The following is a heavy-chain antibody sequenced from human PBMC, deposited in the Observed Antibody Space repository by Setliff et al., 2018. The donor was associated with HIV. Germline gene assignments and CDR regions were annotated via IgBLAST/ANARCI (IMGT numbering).Heavy chain of an antibody. D-gene: IGHD3-16*02. CDR3: ARDPRASYLSYYYYHYLDV. CDR1: RFTFSTYA. Sequence: GGSLRLSCAASRFTFSTYAMHWVRQAPGKGLEWVAIISYDGSNKYYTDSVKGRFTISRDNAKNSLFLQMNSLTAEDTAVYYCARDPRASYLSYYYYHYLDVWGKGTTVTVSS. V-gene: IGHV3-30*07. J-gene: IGHJ6*03. CDR2: ISYDGSNK.